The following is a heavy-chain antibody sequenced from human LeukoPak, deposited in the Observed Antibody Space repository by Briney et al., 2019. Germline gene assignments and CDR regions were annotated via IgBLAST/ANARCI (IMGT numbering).Heavy chain of an antibody. CDR3: AQNVWSGYSEYFDY. J-gene: IGHJ4*02. CDR1: GFTSSSYA. Sequence: PGGSLRLSCAASGFTSSSYAMSWVRQAPGKGLEWVSAISGSGGSTYYADSVKGRFTISRDNSKNTPYLQMNSLRAEDTAVYYCAQNVWSGYSEYFDYWGQGTLVTVSS. D-gene: IGHD3-3*01. V-gene: IGHV3-23*01. CDR2: ISGSGGST.